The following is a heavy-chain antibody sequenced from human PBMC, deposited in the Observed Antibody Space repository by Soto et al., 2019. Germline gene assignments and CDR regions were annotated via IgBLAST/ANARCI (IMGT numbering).Heavy chain of an antibody. CDR3: AREGNFGVVIGAFDI. CDR2: ISSSSSTI. V-gene: IGHV3-48*01. J-gene: IGHJ3*02. Sequence: GGSLRLSCAASGFTFSSYSMNWVRQAPGKGLEWVSYISSSSSTIYYADSVKGRFTISRDNAKNSLYLQMNSLRAEDTAVYYCAREGNFGVVIGAFDIWGQGTMVTVSS. CDR1: GFTFSSYS. D-gene: IGHD3-3*01.